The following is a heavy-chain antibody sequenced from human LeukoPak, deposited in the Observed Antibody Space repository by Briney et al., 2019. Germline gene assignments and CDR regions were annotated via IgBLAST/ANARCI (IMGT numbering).Heavy chain of an antibody. J-gene: IGHJ3*02. V-gene: IGHV2-70*11. Sequence: SGPTLVNPTQTLTLTCTFSGFSLSPSGMCVSWIRQPPGKALEWLARIDWDDDKYYSTSLKTRLTISKDTSKNQVVLTMTNMDPVDTATYYCARISTVTTLDAFDIWGQGTMVTVSS. CDR1: GFSLSPSGMC. CDR2: IDWDDDK. D-gene: IGHD4-17*01. CDR3: ARISTVTTLDAFDI.